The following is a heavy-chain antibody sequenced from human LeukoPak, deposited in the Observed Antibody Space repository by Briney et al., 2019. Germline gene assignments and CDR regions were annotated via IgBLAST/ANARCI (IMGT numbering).Heavy chain of an antibody. D-gene: IGHD2-15*01. CDR1: GYTFTGYY. CDR3: ARQMNLIVVVVAATDAFDI. V-gene: IGHV1-2*02. Sequence: ASVKVSCKASGYTFTGYYMHWVRQAPGQGLEWMGWINPNSGGTNYAQKFQGRVTMTRDTSISTAYMELSRLRSDDTAVYYCARQMNLIVVVVAATDAFDIWGQGTMVTVSS. J-gene: IGHJ3*02. CDR2: INPNSGGT.